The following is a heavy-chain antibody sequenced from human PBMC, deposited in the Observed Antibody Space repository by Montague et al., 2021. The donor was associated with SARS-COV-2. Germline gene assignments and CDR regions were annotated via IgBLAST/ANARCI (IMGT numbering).Heavy chain of an antibody. CDR2: INNSGST. Sequence: SETLSLTCAVYGGSFSGHYWSWIHQPPGKGLEWIGEINNSGSTNHNPSLKSRVTISVDTSKNQFSLKLHSVTAADTAVYYCARGRIEVSMIVVVLTGASYYMDVWGKGTTVTVSS. V-gene: IGHV4-34*01. J-gene: IGHJ6*03. CDR3: ARGRIEVSMIVVVLTGASYYMDV. D-gene: IGHD3-22*01. CDR1: GGSFSGHY.